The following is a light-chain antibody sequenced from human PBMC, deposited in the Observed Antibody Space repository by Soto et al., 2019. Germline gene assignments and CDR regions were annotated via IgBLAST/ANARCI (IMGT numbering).Light chain of an antibody. V-gene: IGLV2-8*01. CDR3: SSYAGSSNYV. CDR2: EVS. J-gene: IGLJ1*01. CDR1: SSDVGGYNS. Sequence: QSALTQPPSASGSPGQSVTISCTGTSSDVGGYNSVSWYQHHPGKAPKLMIYEVSKRPSGVPDRFSGSKSANTASLTVSGLQDEDEADYYCSSYAGSSNYVFGTGTKLTVL.